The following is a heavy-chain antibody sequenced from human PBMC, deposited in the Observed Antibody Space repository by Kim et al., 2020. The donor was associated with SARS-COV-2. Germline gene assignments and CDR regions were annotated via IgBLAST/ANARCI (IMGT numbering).Heavy chain of an antibody. V-gene: IGHV1-46*01. D-gene: IGHD2-21*02. J-gene: IGHJ6*02. CDR3: ARVMVVTSYYYGMDV. Sequence: QKFQGRVTMTRDTSTSTVYMELSSLRSEDTAVYYCARVMVVTSYYYGMDVWGQGTTVTVSS.